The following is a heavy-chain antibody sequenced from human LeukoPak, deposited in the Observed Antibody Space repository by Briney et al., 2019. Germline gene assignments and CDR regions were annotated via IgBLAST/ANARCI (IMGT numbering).Heavy chain of an antibody. CDR1: GFTFSSYT. J-gene: IGHJ6*02. CDR2: ISNSGSYI. CDR3: ARDTHNRYSGYDDYYYYGMDV. D-gene: IGHD5-12*01. V-gene: IGHV3-21*04. Sequence: PGGSLRLTCAASGFTFSSYTMTWVRQTPRKGLEWVSFISNSGSYIYYADSVKGRFTISRDNAKNSLYLQMNSLRAEDTAVYYCARDTHNRYSGYDDYYYYGMDVWGQGTTVTVSS.